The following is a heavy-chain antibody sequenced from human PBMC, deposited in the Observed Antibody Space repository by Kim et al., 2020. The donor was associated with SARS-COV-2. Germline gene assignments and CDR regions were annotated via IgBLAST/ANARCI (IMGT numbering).Heavy chain of an antibody. Sequence: GGSLRLSCAASGFSFSSYTFHWVRQAPGKGLEWVAVISSDGSEKYYAESVKGRFAISRDNSKNTMYLQMNSLRAGDTAVYYCTRDRSSRFNSGTDFGCWGQGTLVTVSS. CDR2: ISSDGSEK. V-gene: IGHV3-30*09. CDR3: TRDRSSRFNSGTDFGC. D-gene: IGHD3-10*01. J-gene: IGHJ4*02. CDR1: GFSFSSYT.